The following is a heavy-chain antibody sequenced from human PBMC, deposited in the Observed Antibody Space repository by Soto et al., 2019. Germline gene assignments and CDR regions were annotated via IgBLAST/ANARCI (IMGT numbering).Heavy chain of an antibody. CDR2: ISYDGSNK. CDR3: ANSPAHKWELRY. D-gene: IGHD1-26*01. J-gene: IGHJ4*02. Sequence: QVQLVESGGGVVQPGRSLGLSCAASGFTFSSYGMHWVRQAPGKGLEWVAVISYDGSNKYYADSVKGRVTISRDNSKNTLYLQMNSLRAEDTAVYYCANSPAHKWELRYWGQGTLVTVSS. V-gene: IGHV3-30*18. CDR1: GFTFSSYG.